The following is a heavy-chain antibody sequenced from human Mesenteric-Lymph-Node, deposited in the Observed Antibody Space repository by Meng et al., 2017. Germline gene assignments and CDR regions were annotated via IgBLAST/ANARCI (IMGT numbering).Heavy chain of an antibody. D-gene: IGHD6-6*01. V-gene: IGHV3-11*01. CDR2: SSTSGSTT. CDR3: ARDAQHLVSAIDY. Sequence: GGSLRLSCAASGFTLSDYYMSWIRQAPGKGLEWVSYSSTSGSTTYYADSVKGRFTVSRDSAKNSLYLQMNSLRAEDTAVYYCARDAQHLVSAIDYWGQGTLVTVSS. J-gene: IGHJ4*02. CDR1: GFTLSDYY.